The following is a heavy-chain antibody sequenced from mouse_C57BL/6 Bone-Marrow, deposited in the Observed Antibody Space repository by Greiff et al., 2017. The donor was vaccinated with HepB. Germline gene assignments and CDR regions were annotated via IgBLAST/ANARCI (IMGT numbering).Heavy chain of an antibody. CDR3: TRDLYDYPFDY. CDR1: GFTFSSYA. V-gene: IGHV5-9-1*02. CDR2: ISSGGDYI. D-gene: IGHD2-4*01. Sequence: EVQLVESGEGLVKPGGSLKLSCPASGFTFSSYAMSWVRQTPEKRLEWVAYISSGGDYIYYADTVKGRFTISRDNARNTLYLQMSSLKSEDTAMYYCTRDLYDYPFDYWGQGTTLTVSS. J-gene: IGHJ2*01.